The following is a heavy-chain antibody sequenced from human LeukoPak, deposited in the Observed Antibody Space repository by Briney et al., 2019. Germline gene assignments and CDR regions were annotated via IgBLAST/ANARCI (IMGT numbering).Heavy chain of an antibody. CDR2: ISSSSIYI. Sequence: GGSLRLSCAASGFTFSSYSMNWVRQAPGKGLEWVSSISSSSIYIYYADSVKGRFTISRDNAKNSLYLQMNSLRAEDTAVYYCARGYNNYGYVFDIWGQGTVVTVSS. CDR3: ARGYNNYGYVFDI. D-gene: IGHD4-11*01. CDR1: GFTFSSYS. V-gene: IGHV3-21*01. J-gene: IGHJ3*02.